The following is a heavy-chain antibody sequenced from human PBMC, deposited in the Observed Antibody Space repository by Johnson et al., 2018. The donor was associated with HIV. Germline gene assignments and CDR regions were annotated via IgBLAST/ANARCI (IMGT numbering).Heavy chain of an antibody. D-gene: IGHD1-26*01. CDR1: GFTFDDYA. CDR3: AKGPWDLPHAFDI. CDR2: ISGSGVT. V-gene: IGHV3-23*04. J-gene: IGHJ3*02. Sequence: VQLVESGGGLVQPGRSLRLSCAASGFTFDDYAMHWVRQAPGKGLEWVSGISGSGVTDYADSVKGRFIIYRDNSKNTLYLQMNSLRVEDRAVYYCAKGPWDLPHAFDIWGQGTMVTVSS.